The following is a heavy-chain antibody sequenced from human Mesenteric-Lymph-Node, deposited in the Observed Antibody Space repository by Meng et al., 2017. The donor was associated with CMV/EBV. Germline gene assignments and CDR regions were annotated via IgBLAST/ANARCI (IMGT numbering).Heavy chain of an antibody. CDR1: GGSIIGYF. V-gene: IGHV4-34*01. CDR3: ARVSSVSSSSL. D-gene: IGHD6-6*01. CDR2: ISHAETT. Sequence: SLTCGVYGGSIIGYFWGWIRQPPGKGLEWIGEISHAETTNYNPSLKSRVTLSLDMSKNQFSLNLSSVTAAGTAVYYCARVSSVSSSSLWGQGTLVTVSS. J-gene: IGHJ4*02.